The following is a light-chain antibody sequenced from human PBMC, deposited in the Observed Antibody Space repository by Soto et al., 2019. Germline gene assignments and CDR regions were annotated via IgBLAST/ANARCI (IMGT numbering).Light chain of an antibody. CDR1: TGPVTSDNF. J-gene: IGLJ1*01. CDR2: RTT. V-gene: IGLV7-43*01. Sequence: QAVVTQEPSVTVSPGGTVTLTCASNTGPVTSDNFPNWFQQKPGQAPRALIYRTTNKHSWTPARFSGSLVGGKAALTLSGVQPEHQAGYYCLLNYGGVPVFGTGTKLTVL. CDR3: LLNYGGVPV.